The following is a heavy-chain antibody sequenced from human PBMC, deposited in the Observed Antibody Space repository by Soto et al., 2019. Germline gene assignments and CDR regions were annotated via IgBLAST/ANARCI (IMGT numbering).Heavy chain of an antibody. CDR2: IYPGDSDT. CDR3: ARGCDYYDSSGPPGLDAFDI. D-gene: IGHD3-22*01. J-gene: IGHJ3*02. V-gene: IGHV5-51*01. CDR1: GYSFTSYW. Sequence: GESLKISCKGSGYSFTSYWIGWVRQMPGKGLEWMGIIYPGDSDTRYSPSFQGQVTISADKSISTAYLQWSSLKASDTAMYYCARGCDYYDSSGPPGLDAFDIWGQGTMVTVSS.